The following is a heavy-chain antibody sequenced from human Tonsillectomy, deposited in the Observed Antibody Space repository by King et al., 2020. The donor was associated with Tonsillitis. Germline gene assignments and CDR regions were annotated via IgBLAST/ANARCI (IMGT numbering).Heavy chain of an antibody. Sequence: VQLVESGGGGVQPGRSLRLSCAASGFTFSSYGMHWVRQAPGKGLEWVAVISYDGSKKYYADSVKGRFTISRDNSKNTLYLQMNSLRAEDTAVYYCAKLPQRTDTTLRAFDIWGQGTMVTVSS. CDR1: GFTFSSYG. CDR3: AKLPQRTDTTLRAFDI. V-gene: IGHV3-30*18. CDR2: ISYDGSKK. J-gene: IGHJ3*02. D-gene: IGHD4-17*01.